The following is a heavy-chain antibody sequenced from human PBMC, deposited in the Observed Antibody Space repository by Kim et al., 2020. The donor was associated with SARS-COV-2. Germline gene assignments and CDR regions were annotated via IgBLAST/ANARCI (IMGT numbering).Heavy chain of an antibody. D-gene: IGHD3-9*01. CDR2: IYYSGCT. V-gene: IGHV4-39*01. J-gene: IGHJ4*02. CDR1: GGSISSISYY. CDR3: ATYLTGFYPGYFDY. Sequence: SETLSLTCTVSGGSISSISYYWGRICQSPGKGWEWIGSIYYSGCTEHNPSLQVRVTISITTSQYQFSLTLSSVTAADTAVYYCATYLTGFYPGYFDYWGQGTLVTVSS.